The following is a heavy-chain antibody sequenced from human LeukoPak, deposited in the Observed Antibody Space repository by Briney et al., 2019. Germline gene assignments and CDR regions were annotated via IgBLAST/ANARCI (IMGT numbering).Heavy chain of an antibody. CDR2: INHSGST. J-gene: IGHJ4*02. D-gene: IGHD3-3*01. CDR1: GGSFSGYY. CDR3: ARDRADGFLEWFSGGDY. V-gene: IGHV4-34*01. Sequence: SETLSLTCAVYGGSFSGYYWSWIRQPPGKGLEWIGEINHSGSTNYNPSLKSRVTISVDTSKNQFSLELSSVTAADTAVYYCARDRADGFLEWFSGGDYWGQGTLVTVSS.